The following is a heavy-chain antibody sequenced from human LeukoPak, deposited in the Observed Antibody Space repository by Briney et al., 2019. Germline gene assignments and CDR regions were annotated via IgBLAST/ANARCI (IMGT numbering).Heavy chain of an antibody. J-gene: IGHJ4*02. Sequence: GESLKISCKGSGYSFTSYRIGWVRQMPGKGLEWMGIIYPGDSDTRYSPSFQGQVTISADKSISTAYLQWSSLKASDTAMYYCARRRTYGSGSYYLDYWGQGTLVTVSS. CDR1: GYSFTSYR. CDR2: IYPGDSDT. V-gene: IGHV5-51*01. D-gene: IGHD3-10*01. CDR3: ARRRTYGSGSYYLDY.